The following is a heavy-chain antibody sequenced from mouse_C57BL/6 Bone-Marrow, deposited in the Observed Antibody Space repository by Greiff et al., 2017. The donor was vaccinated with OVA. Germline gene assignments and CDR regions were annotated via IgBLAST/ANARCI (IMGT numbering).Heavy chain of an antibody. CDR1: GFSFNTYA. CDR2: IRSKSNNYAT. Sequence: EVQGVESGGGLVQPKGSLKLSCAASGFSFNTYAMNWVRQAPGKGLEWVARIRSKSNNYATYYADSVKDRFTISRDDSESMLYLQMNNLKTEDTAMYYCVRHKGNYAGAMDYWGQGTSVTVSS. J-gene: IGHJ4*01. D-gene: IGHD2-1*01. CDR3: VRHKGNYAGAMDY. V-gene: IGHV10-1*01.